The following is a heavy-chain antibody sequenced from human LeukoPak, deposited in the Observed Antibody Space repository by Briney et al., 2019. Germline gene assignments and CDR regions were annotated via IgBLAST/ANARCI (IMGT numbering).Heavy chain of an antibody. CDR2: IYSGGST. Sequence: GGSLRLSCAASGFTFDDNAMHWVRQAPGEGLEWVSVIYSGGSTYYADSVKGRFTISRDNSKNTLYLQMNNLRAEDTAVYYCARRTPYSSGPFDYWGQGTLVTVSS. J-gene: IGHJ4*02. V-gene: IGHV3-66*01. CDR1: GFTFDDNA. CDR3: ARRTPYSSGPFDY. D-gene: IGHD6-19*01.